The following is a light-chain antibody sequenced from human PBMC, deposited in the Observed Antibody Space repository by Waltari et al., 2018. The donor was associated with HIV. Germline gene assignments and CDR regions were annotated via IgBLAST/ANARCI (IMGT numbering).Light chain of an antibody. CDR3: CSYTSSDTWV. J-gene: IGLJ3*02. V-gene: IGLV2-14*03. Sequence: QSALTQPASVSGSPGQSVTVSCSGSGKDLGAYDYVSWFHQHPDKAPQLIIFDVSKRPSGISDRFSASKSGNTASLTISGLQPEDEADYFCCSYTSSDTWVFGGGTKVTVL. CDR2: DVS. CDR1: GKDLGAYDY.